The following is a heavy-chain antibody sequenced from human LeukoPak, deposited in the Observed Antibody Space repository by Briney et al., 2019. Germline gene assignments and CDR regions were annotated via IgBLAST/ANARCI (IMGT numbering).Heavy chain of an antibody. J-gene: IGHJ5*02. CDR3: ARPMTTVTTSWFDP. V-gene: IGHV1-2*02. Sequence: GASVKVSCKASGYTFTGYYMHWVRQAPGQGLEWMGWINPNSGGTNYAQKFRGRVTMTRDTSISTAYMELSRLRSDDTAVYYCARPMTTVTTSWFDPWGQGTLVTVSS. CDR2: INPNSGGT. CDR1: GYTFTGYY. D-gene: IGHD4-11*01.